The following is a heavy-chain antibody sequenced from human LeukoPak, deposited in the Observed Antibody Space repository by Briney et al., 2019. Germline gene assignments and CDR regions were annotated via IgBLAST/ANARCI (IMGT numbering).Heavy chain of an antibody. V-gene: IGHV3-53*01. CDR1: GFTVNSHY. Sequence: GGSLRLSCAVSGFTVNSHYMSWVRQAPGKGLEWISLIYSGGSTFYADSVKGRFTISRDNSKNILYLQMNNLRAEDSAIYYCARDIAPSSYFSTAFDSWGQGTLVTVSS. CDR3: ARDIAPSSYFSTAFDS. D-gene: IGHD2-2*01. CDR2: IYSGGST. J-gene: IGHJ4*02.